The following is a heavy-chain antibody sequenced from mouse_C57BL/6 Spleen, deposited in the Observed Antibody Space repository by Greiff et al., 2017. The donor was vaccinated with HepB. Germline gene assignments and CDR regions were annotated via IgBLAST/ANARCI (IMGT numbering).Heavy chain of an antibody. J-gene: IGHJ4*01. CDR1: GYTFTSYG. CDR3: ARRRGDYYAMDY. Sequence: VQLQQSGAELARPGASVKLSCKASGYTFTSYGISWVKQRTGQGLEWIGEIYPRSGNTYYNEKFKGKATLTADKSSSTAYMELRSLTSEDSAVYFCARRRGDYYAMDYWGQGTSVTVSS. V-gene: IGHV1-81*01. CDR2: IYPRSGNT.